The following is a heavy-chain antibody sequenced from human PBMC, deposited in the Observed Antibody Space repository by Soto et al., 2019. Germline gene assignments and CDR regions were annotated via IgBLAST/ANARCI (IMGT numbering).Heavy chain of an antibody. D-gene: IGHD1-26*01. V-gene: IGHV3-48*02. CDR2: ISSNSITI. CDR3: AREDILGTRSFDY. CDR1: GFIFSKYS. J-gene: IGHJ4*02. Sequence: GALRLSCGASGFIFSKYSMNWVRQAPGKGLEWLSYISSNSITIYYADSVRGRFTIFRDNAKNSLYLQMNILRDEDTAVYYCAREDILGTRSFDYLDQVALVTVSS.